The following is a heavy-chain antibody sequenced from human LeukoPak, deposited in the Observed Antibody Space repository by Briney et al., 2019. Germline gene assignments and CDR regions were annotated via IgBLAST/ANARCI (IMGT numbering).Heavy chain of an antibody. CDR1: GDSVSSNSAA. CDR3: ARVGQFWDAFNI. V-gene: IGHV6-1*01. J-gene: IGHJ3*02. Sequence: SQAHSLTCAISGDSVSSNSAAWNWIRQSPSRGLEWLGRTYYRSKWYNDYAVSVKSRITINPDTSKNQFSLQLNSVTPEDTAVYYCARVGQFWDAFNIWGQGTMVTVSS. CDR2: TYYRSKWYN. D-gene: IGHD3-16*01.